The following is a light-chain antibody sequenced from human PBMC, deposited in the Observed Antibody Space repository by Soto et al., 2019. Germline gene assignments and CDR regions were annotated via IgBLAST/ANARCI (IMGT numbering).Light chain of an antibody. CDR2: EVT. CDR1: SSDVGAYIY. J-gene: IGLJ3*02. CDR3: SSFAPSNTWV. Sequence: QSALTQPPSASGSPGQSVTISCTGTSSDVGAYIYVSWYQQHAGKAPKLVIYEVTKRPSGVPDRFSGSKSANTASLTVSGLQAEDEADYYCSSFAPSNTWVFGGGTKLTVL. V-gene: IGLV2-8*01.